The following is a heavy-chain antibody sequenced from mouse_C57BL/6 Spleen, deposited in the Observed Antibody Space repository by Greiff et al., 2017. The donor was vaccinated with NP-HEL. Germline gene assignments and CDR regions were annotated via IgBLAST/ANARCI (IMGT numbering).Heavy chain of an antibody. V-gene: IGHV1-64*01. J-gene: IGHJ3*01. Sequence: QVHVKQSGAELVKPGASVKLSCKASGYTFTSYWMHWVKQRPGQGLEWIGMIHPNSGSTNYNEKFKSKATLTVDKSSSTAYMQLSSLTSEDSAVYYCASGGFAYWGQGTLVTVSA. CDR1: GYTFTSYW. CDR2: IHPNSGST. CDR3: ASGGFAY.